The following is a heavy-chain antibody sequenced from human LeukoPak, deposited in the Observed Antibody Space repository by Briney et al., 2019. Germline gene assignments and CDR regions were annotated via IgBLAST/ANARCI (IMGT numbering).Heavy chain of an antibody. CDR2: INSDGSIT. CDR1: GFTFTTYW. V-gene: IGHV3-74*01. J-gene: IGHJ6*02. CDR3: ARDAVDTANAV. D-gene: IGHD5-18*01. Sequence: GGSLRLSCAASGFTFTTYWMHWVRQAPGKGLVWVSHINSDGSITSYADSVKGRFTISRDNAKYTLYLQMNSLRAEDTAVYYCARDAVDTANAVWGQGTTVTVSS.